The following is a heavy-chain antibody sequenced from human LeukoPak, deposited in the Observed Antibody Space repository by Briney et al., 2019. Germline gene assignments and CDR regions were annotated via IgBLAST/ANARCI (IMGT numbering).Heavy chain of an antibody. CDR3: AKAILTYYYDSSGYFDY. J-gene: IGHJ4*02. CDR2: ISYDGSNK. V-gene: IGHV3-30*18. Sequence: GGSLRLSCAASGFTFSSYGMPWVRQAPGKGLEWVAVISYDGSNKYYADSVKGRFTISRDNSKNTLYLQMNSLRAEDTAVYYCAKAILTYYYDSSGYFDYWGQGTLVTVSS. CDR1: GFTFSSYG. D-gene: IGHD3-22*01.